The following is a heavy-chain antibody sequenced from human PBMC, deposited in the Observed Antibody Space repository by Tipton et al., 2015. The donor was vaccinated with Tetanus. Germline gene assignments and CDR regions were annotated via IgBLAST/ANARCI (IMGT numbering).Heavy chain of an antibody. D-gene: IGHD3-22*01. Sequence: TLSLTCTVSGGSISSYYWGWIRQPPGKGLEWIGSIYYSGSTYYNPSLKSRVTISVDTSKNQFSLKLSSVTAADTAVYYCAATNYYDSSGYMNFDYWGQGTLVTVSS. CDR3: AATNYYDSSGYMNFDY. CDR1: GGSISSYY. J-gene: IGHJ4*02. CDR2: IYYSGST. V-gene: IGHV4-39*01.